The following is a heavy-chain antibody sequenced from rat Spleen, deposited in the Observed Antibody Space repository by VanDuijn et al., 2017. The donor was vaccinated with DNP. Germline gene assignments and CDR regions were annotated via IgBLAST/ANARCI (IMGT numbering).Heavy chain of an antibody. CDR1: GFTFSDYG. CDR2: INPSGGST. CDR3: ARHGRRVFDY. J-gene: IGHJ2*01. V-gene: IGHV5-19*01. Sequence: EVQLVESGGDLVQPGRSLKVSCAASGFTFSDYGMHWIRQAPTKGPEWVASINPSGGSTYYPDSVKGRFTIYRDNAQNTLYLQMNSLTSEDTATYFCARHGRRVFDYWGQGVMVTVSS. D-gene: IGHD1-11*01.